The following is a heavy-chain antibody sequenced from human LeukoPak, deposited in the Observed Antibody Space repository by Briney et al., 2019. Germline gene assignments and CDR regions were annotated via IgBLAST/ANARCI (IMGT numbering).Heavy chain of an antibody. Sequence: SLRLSCAASGFXFRSYWMHXVRQAPGKGXVWXSRIDSYGSTNYADSVKGRFTISRDNAKNTLYLQMNSLRAEDTAVYYCARGLVHDTSGYYSDYWGQGTLVTVSS. J-gene: IGHJ4*02. V-gene: IGHV3-74*01. D-gene: IGHD3-22*01. CDR2: IDSYGST. CDR1: GFXFRSYW. CDR3: ARGLVHDTSGYYSDY.